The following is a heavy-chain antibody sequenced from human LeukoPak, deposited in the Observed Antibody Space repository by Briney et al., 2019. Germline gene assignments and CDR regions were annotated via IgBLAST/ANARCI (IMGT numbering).Heavy chain of an antibody. CDR3: ARAPLGYDILTGYYPPYYFDY. V-gene: IGHV3-66*01. CDR2: IYSGGST. Sequence: GGSLRLSCAASGFTVSNNYMSWVRQAPGKGLEWVSVIYSGGSTYYADSVKGRFTISRDNSKNTLYLQMNSLRAEDTAVYYCARAPLGYDILTGYYPPYYFDYWGQGTLVTVSS. CDR1: GFTVSNNY. J-gene: IGHJ4*02. D-gene: IGHD3-9*01.